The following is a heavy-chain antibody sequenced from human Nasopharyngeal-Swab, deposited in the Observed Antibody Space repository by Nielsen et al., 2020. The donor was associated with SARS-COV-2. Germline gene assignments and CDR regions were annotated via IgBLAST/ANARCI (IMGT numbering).Heavy chain of an antibody. D-gene: IGHD2-15*01. CDR1: GGSISSSSYY. Sequence: SETLSLTCTVSGGSISSSSYYWGWIRQPPGKGLEWIGSIYYSGSTYYNPSLKSRVTISVDTSKNQFSLKLSSVTAADTAVYYCASSLGYCSGGSCYNYFDYWGQGTLVTVSS. V-gene: IGHV4-39*01. CDR2: IYYSGST. J-gene: IGHJ4*02. CDR3: ASSLGYCSGGSCYNYFDY.